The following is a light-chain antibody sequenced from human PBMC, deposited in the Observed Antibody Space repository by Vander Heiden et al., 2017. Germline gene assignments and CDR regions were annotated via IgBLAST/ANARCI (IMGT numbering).Light chain of an antibody. CDR1: SSNIGSNV. Sequence: QSVLTQPPSASGTPGQRVAISCSGSSSNIGSNVVNSYQYIPGTAPKLLIYSNVQRPSGVPDRFSGSKSGTSASLAISGLQSEDEATYYCSAWDYSLGGHWVFGGGTNLAVL. J-gene: IGLJ3*02. CDR3: SAWDYSLGGHWV. CDR2: SNV. V-gene: IGLV1-44*01.